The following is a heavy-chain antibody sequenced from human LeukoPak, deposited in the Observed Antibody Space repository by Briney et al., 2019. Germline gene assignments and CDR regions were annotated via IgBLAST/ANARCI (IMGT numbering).Heavy chain of an antibody. J-gene: IGHJ3*02. CDR1: GFSFSAHW. V-gene: IGHV3-7*01. CDR3: AGDEGWTFDI. D-gene: IGHD5-24*01. Sequence: GGSLRLSCAASGFSFSAHWMSWFRQAPGKGLEWVALIKQDGSVIHYVDSVKGRFTISRDNAKNSLALQMNSLRADDTAVYYCAGDEGWTFDIWGQGTKVTVSS. CDR2: IKQDGSVI.